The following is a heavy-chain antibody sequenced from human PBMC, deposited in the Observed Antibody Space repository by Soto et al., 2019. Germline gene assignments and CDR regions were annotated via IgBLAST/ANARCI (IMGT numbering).Heavy chain of an antibody. D-gene: IGHD1-1*01. Sequence: QVQLVQSGAEVEKPGASVKVSCKASGYSFSNYAVHWVRQAPGQRLEWMGWVNAGNGNTRYSQNFQGRVTITRDTCARTAYLVLSSLRSGHTAVYYCARGHLAVVPVASWNYYMDVWGKGTTVTVSS. CDR1: GYSFSNYA. V-gene: IGHV1-3*01. CDR3: ARGHLAVVPVASWNYYMDV. CDR2: VNAGNGNT. J-gene: IGHJ6*03.